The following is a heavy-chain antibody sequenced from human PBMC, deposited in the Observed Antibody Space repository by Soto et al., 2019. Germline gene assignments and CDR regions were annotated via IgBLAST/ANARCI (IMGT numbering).Heavy chain of an antibody. J-gene: IGHJ6*02. D-gene: IGHD3-22*01. CDR1: GFTLSSNY. V-gene: IGHV3-53*01. CDR3: ARDRPYDSSGYYYYYGMDV. Sequence: TGGSLRLSCAASGFTLSSNYMSWVRPAPGKGLEWVSVIYSGGSTYYADSVKGRFTISRDNSKNTLYLQMNSLRAEDTAVYYCARDRPYDSSGYYYYYGMDVWGQGTTVTVS. CDR2: IYSGGST.